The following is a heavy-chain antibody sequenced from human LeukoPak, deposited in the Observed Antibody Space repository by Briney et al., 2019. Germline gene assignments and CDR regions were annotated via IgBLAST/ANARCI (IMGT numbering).Heavy chain of an antibody. J-gene: IGHJ4*02. CDR3: ARYIGATAGYFDY. CDR2: ISHDDTHK. V-gene: IGHV3-30*04. CDR1: GFAFSTYT. D-gene: IGHD6-13*01. Sequence: GRSLRLSCAASGFAFSTYTMHWVRQAPGKGPEWVSVISHDDTHKYYADAVAGRFTISRDNSMNTLFLQMDSLRADDTAVYFCARYIGATAGYFDYWGQGTLVTVSS.